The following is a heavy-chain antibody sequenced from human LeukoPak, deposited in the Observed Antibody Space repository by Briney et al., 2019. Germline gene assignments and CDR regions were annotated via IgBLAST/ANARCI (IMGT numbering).Heavy chain of an antibody. V-gene: IGHV3-9*01. CDR3: ARDRGQLALDY. CDR2: ISWNSGSI. Sequence: GGSLRLSCAASGFTFDDYAMHWVRQAPGKGLEWVSGISWNSGSIDYADSVKGRFTISRDNAKNTLYLQMNSLRAEDTAVYYCARDRGQLALDYWGQGTLVTVSS. CDR1: GFTFDDYA. D-gene: IGHD6-6*01. J-gene: IGHJ4*02.